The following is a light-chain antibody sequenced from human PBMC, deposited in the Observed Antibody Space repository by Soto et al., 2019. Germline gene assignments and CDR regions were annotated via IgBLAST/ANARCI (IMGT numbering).Light chain of an antibody. CDR1: QSVSSN. V-gene: IGKV3D-15*01. CDR2: GAS. J-gene: IGKJ5*01. CDR3: QQRSNRTPIT. Sequence: EIVMTQSPPTLSVSPGEKATLSCRASQSVSSNLAWYQQKPGQAPRLLIYGASTRATGIPARFSGSGSGTEFTLTISSLQSEDFEVDYCQQRSNRTPITFGEGMRMEIK.